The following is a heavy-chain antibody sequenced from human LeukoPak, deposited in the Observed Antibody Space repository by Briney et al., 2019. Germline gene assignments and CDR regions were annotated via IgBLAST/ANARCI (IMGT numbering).Heavy chain of an antibody. CDR1: GYTFTGYY. D-gene: IGHD6-13*01. J-gene: IGHJ1*01. V-gene: IGHV7-4-1*02. CDR2: INTNTGNP. Sequence: ASVKVSCKASGYTFTGYYMHWVRQAPGQGLEWMGWINTNTGNPTYAQGFTGRFVFSLDTSVSTAYLQISSLKAEDTAVYYCARAYSSSWYEYFQHWGQGTLVTVSS. CDR3: ARAYSSSWYEYFQH.